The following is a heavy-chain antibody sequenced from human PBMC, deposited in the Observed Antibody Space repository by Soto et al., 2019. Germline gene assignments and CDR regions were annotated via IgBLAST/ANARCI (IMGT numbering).Heavy chain of an antibody. CDR1: GGTFSSYA. Sequence: QVQLVQSGAEVKKPGSSVKVSCKASGGTFSSYAISWVRQAPGQGLEWMGGIIPIFGTANYTQKFQGRVTITADTSTSSSYMELSSLRSEATAVYYCASNPPYSYDSSGYYYYWGQGTLVTVSS. CDR3: ASNPPYSYDSSGYYYY. D-gene: IGHD3-22*01. J-gene: IGHJ4*02. V-gene: IGHV1-69*06. CDR2: IIPIFGTA.